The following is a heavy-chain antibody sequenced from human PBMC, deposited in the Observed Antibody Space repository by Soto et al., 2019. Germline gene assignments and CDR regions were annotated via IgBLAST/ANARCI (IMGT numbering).Heavy chain of an antibody. D-gene: IGHD3-10*01. CDR2: TYYRSKWFN. Sequence: QGQLQQSGPGLVKPSQTLSLTCAISGDSVSSDITSWNWIRPSPSRGREWLGRTYYRSKWFNDYAASVKSRITINPDTSKNQCSLELNSMTPEDTAVYYCARGKALDVWGQGTVVTVAS. V-gene: IGHV6-1*01. J-gene: IGHJ3*01. CDR1: GDSVSSDITS. CDR3: ARGKALDV.